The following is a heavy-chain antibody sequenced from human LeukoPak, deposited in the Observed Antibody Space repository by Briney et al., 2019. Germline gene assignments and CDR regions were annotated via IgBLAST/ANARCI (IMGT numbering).Heavy chain of an antibody. Sequence: PSETLSLTCTVSGGSISSYYWSWIRQPPGKGLEWIGYIYYSGSTNYNPSLKSRVTISVDTSKDQFSLKLSSVTAADTAVYYCARGGVMVRGVNWFDPWGQGTLVTVSS. D-gene: IGHD3-10*01. V-gene: IGHV4-59*01. CDR2: IYYSGST. J-gene: IGHJ5*02. CDR3: ARGGVMVRGVNWFDP. CDR1: GGSISSYY.